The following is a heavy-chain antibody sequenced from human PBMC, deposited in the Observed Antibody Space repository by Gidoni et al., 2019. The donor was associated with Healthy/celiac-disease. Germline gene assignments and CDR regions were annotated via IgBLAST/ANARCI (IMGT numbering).Heavy chain of an antibody. V-gene: IGHV3-30-3*01. CDR2: ISYDGSNK. J-gene: IGHJ4*02. Sequence: QVQLVESGGGVVQPGRSLRLSCAASGFTFSSYAMHWVRQAPGKGLEWVAVISYDGSNKYYADSVKGRFTISRDNSKNTLYLQMNSLRAEDTAVYYCARANKGYDSESPLDYWGQGTLVTVSS. D-gene: IGHD5-12*01. CDR1: GFTFSSYA. CDR3: ARANKGYDSESPLDY.